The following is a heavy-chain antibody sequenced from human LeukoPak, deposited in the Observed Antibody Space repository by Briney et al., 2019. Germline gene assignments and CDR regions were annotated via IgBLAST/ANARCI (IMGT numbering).Heavy chain of an antibody. V-gene: IGHV4-59*08. CDR3: AGLQIILVRGVINAFDI. CDR1: GGSISSYY. CDR2: IYYSVGT. D-gene: IGHD3-10*01. Sequence: SETLSLTCTVSGGSISSYYWSWIRQPPGRGLGWIGYIYYSVGTNYNPSLKSRVTISVDTSKNQFSLKLSSVTAADTAVYYCAGLQIILVRGVINAFDIGGQGTRVTVS. J-gene: IGHJ3*02.